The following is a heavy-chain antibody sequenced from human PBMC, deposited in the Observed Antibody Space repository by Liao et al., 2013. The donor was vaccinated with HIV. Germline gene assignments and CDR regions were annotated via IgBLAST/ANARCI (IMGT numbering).Heavy chain of an antibody. CDR1: GGSINSSNYY. J-gene: IGHJ2*01. D-gene: IGHD3-3*01. CDR2: IYTGMSTTGTT. Sequence: QLQLQESGPGLVKPSETLSLTCTVSGGSINSSNYYWTWIRQPAGKGLEWIGHIYTGMSTTGTTNYNPSLKSRVSISADTSSNHVSLKLTSVTAADTAVYYCARVSYDFWSGDWYFDLWGRGTLVTVSS. V-gene: IGHV4-61*02. CDR3: ARVSYDFWSGDWYFDL.